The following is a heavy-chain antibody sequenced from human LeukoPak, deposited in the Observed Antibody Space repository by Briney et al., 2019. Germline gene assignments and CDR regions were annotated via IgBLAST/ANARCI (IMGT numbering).Heavy chain of an antibody. V-gene: IGHV3-30-3*01. J-gene: IGHJ4*02. D-gene: IGHD1-26*01. CDR1: GFTFSSYA. CDR2: ISYDGSNK. Sequence: GGSLRLSCAASGFTFSSYAMHWVRQAPGKGLEWVAVISYDGSNKYYADSVKGRFTISRDNSKNTLYLQMNSLRAEDTAVYYCARAQWELDYWGQGTLVTVSS. CDR3: ARAQWELDY.